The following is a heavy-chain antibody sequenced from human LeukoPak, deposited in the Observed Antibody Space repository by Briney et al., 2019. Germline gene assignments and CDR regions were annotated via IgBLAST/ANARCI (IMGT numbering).Heavy chain of an antibody. V-gene: IGHV4-61*05. D-gene: IGHD3-16*01. J-gene: IGHJ5*02. CDR3: ARHDYRTQLMFDP. Sequence: RPSETLSLTCTVSGDSFSRNTYSWGWIRQPPGKGLEWIGYTYYSGSTNYNPSLKSRVTISIDTSKNQVSLKLRSVTAADTAVYYCARHDYRTQLMFDPWGQGTLATVSS. CDR1: GDSFSRNTYS. CDR2: TYYSGST.